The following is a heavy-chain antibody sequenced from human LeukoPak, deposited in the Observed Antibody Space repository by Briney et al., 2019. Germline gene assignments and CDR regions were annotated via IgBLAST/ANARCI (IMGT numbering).Heavy chain of an antibody. V-gene: IGHV4-34*01. CDR1: GGSFSGYY. Sequence: PSETLSLTCAVYGGSFSGYYWSWIRQPPGKGLEWIGEINHSGGTNYNPSLKSRVTISVDTSKNQFSLKLSSVTAADTAVYYCARGRVEYYYGSGSSLDYWGQGTLVTVSS. CDR2: INHSGGT. D-gene: IGHD3-10*01. J-gene: IGHJ4*02. CDR3: ARGRVEYYYGSGSSLDY.